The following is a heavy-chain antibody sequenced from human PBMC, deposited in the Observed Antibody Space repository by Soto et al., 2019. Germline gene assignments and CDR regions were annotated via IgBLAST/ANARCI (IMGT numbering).Heavy chain of an antibody. J-gene: IGHJ6*02. CDR3: AREGVGYTDYYYGMDV. CDR2: ISAYNGNT. Sequence: QVQLVQSGAEVKKPGASVKVSFKASGYTFTSYGISWVRQAPGQGLEWMGWISAYNGNTNHAQKLQGRVTMTTDTSTSTAYMELRSLRSDDTAGYYCAREGVGYTDYYYGMDVWGQGTTVTVSS. V-gene: IGHV1-18*01. CDR1: GYTFTSYG. D-gene: IGHD2-2*02.